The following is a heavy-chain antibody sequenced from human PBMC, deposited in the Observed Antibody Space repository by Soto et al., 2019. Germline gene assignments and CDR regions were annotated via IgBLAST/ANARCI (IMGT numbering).Heavy chain of an antibody. Sequence: QVQLQQWGAGLLKPSETLSLTCAVYGGAFSGYYWSWIRQPPGKGLEWSGEINHSASTNYNPSLTSRVTISVDTSTNQFYLKPSSVTAADAAVYYCARYLLDVWGQGTTVTVSS. CDR3: ARYLLDV. J-gene: IGHJ6*02. CDR1: GGAFSGYY. V-gene: IGHV4-34*01. CDR2: INHSAST.